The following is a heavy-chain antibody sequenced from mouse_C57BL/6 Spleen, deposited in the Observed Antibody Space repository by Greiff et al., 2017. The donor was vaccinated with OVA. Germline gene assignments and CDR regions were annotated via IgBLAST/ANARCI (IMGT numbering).Heavy chain of an antibody. Sequence: EVQGVESGGDLVKPGGSLKLSCAASGFTFSSYGMSWVRQTPDKRLEWVATISSGGSYTYYPDSVKGRFTISRDNAKNTLYLQMSSLKSEDTAMYYCARQGPSNFDYWGQGTTLTVSS. CDR3: ARQGPSNFDY. V-gene: IGHV5-6*01. CDR2: ISSGGSYT. CDR1: GFTFSSYG. J-gene: IGHJ2*01.